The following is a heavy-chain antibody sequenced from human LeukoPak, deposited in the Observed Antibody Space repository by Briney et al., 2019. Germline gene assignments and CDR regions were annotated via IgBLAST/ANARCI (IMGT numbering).Heavy chain of an antibody. V-gene: IGHV3-74*01. CDR3: ARELPREVTLDC. D-gene: IGHD2-21*02. CDR2: INNDGSST. J-gene: IGHJ4*02. Sequence: GGSLRLSCAASGFTFIAYGMQWVRQAPGKGLVWVSRINNDGSSTSYADSVKGRFTISRDNAKNTLYLQVNSLRAEDTGVYYCARELPREVTLDCWGQGTLVTVSS. CDR1: GFTFIAYG.